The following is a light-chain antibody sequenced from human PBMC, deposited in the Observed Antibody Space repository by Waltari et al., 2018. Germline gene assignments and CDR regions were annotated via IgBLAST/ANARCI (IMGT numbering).Light chain of an antibody. CDR1: SSDVGSYNL. CDR3: CSYAGSSPVV. J-gene: IGLJ2*01. V-gene: IGLV2-23*02. Sequence: QSALTQPASVSGSPGQSITISCTGTSSDVGSYNLVSWYQQHPGKAPKLRIYEVSKRPSGVSNRFSDSKSGNTASLTISGLQAEDEADYYCCSYAGSSPVVFGGGTKLTVL. CDR2: EVS.